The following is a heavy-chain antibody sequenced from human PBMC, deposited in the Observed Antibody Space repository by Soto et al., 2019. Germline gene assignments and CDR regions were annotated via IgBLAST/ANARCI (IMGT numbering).Heavy chain of an antibody. CDR1: GFTFSSYS. CDR2: ISCSTSYI. V-gene: IGHV3-21*01. J-gene: IGHJ4*02. D-gene: IGHD2-2*01. Sequence: PGGSLRLSCAASGFTFSSYSMNWVRQAPGKGLEWVSSISCSTSYIYYADSVKGRFTISRDNAKNSLYLQMNSLRAEDTAVYYCAGEDPIVPAAPGPFDYWGQGTLVTVSS. CDR3: AGEDPIVPAAPGPFDY.